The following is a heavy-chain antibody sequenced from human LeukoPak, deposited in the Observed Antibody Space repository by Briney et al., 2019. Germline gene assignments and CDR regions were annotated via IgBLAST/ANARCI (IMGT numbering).Heavy chain of an antibody. CDR1: GFTFSSYS. CDR3: AGGGGGSYYDY. V-gene: IGHV3-21*01. CDR2: ISSSSSYI. J-gene: IGHJ4*02. Sequence: GGSLRLSCAASGFTFSSYSMNWVRHAPGKGLEWVSSISSSSSYIYYADSVKARVTTNRHNAKNSLYLQTDDLGVEDCAMYYCAGGGGGSYYDYWGQGTLVTVSS. D-gene: IGHD2-15*01.